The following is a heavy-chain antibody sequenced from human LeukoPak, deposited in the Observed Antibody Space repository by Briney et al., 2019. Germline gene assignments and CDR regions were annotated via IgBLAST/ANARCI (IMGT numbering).Heavy chain of an antibody. CDR1: GYTLTELS. Sequence: GASVKVSCKVSGYTLTELSMHWVRQAPGKGLEWMGRFDPEDGETIYAQKFQGRVTITRNTSISTAYMELSSLRSEDTAVYYCARWTRQHGCYWGQGTLVTVSS. D-gene: IGHD5-24*01. CDR3: ARWTRQHGCY. J-gene: IGHJ4*02. CDR2: FDPEDGET. V-gene: IGHV1-24*01.